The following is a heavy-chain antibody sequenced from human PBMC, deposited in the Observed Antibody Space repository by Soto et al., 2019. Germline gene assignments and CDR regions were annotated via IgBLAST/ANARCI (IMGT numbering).Heavy chain of an antibody. CDR1: GYTFTDHY. D-gene: IGHD3-22*01. J-gene: IGHJ6*02. Sequence: GASVKVSCKASGYTFTDHYLHWVRQAPGQALEWMGRINPNSCDTSLAPKFHGRVTMTRDTSITTAYMELSRLRSDDTAVYYCARDWYYCESSGYSRPGWYYYYGMDVWGQGTTVTV. CDR3: ARDWYYCESSGYSRPGWYYYYGMDV. CDR2: INPNSCDT. V-gene: IGHV1-2*06.